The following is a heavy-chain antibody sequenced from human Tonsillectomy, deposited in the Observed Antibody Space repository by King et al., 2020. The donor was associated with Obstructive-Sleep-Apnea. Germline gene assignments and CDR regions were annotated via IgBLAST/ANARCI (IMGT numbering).Heavy chain of an antibody. CDR3: AINLFTSDLQ. Sequence: VQLVESGGGVVQPGRSLRLSCAASGFTFSKYGMHWVRQAPGKGLEWVALISHVGRRKHFGDSVRGRMTIARDNSKNTLFLQMSGLRPEDTAVYYCAINLFTSDLQWGQGTQVTVSS. J-gene: IGHJ4*02. V-gene: IGHV3-30*03. CDR2: ISHVGRRK. CDR1: GFTFSKYG. D-gene: IGHD2/OR15-2a*01.